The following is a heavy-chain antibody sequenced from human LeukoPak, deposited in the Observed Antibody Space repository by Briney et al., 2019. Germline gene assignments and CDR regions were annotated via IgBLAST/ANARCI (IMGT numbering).Heavy chain of an antibody. J-gene: IGHJ3*02. CDR3: ARKYSRRAFDI. Sequence: PGGSLRLSCAASGFTFSSYWMSWVRQAPGKGLEWVANIKQDGSEKYYVDSVKGRFTISRDNAKDSLYLQMNSLRAEDTAVYYCARKYSRRAFDIWGQGTMVTVSS. D-gene: IGHD6-6*01. CDR1: GFTFSSYW. V-gene: IGHV3-7*01. CDR2: IKQDGSEK.